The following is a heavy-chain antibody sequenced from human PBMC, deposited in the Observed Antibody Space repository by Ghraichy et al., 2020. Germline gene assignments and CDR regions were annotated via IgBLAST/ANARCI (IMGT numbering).Heavy chain of an antibody. CDR3: VQMGGSGSTLNWFDP. CDR1: GFTFSSYA. Sequence: GGSLRLSCAASGFTFSSYAMSWVRQAPGKGLEWVSVISGSGGNTYYAASVKGRFTVSRDNSKTTLYLQMNSLRAEDTAVYYCVQMGGSGSTLNWFDPWGQGTLVTVFS. CDR2: ISGSGGNT. V-gene: IGHV3-23*01. D-gene: IGHD3-10*01. J-gene: IGHJ5*02.